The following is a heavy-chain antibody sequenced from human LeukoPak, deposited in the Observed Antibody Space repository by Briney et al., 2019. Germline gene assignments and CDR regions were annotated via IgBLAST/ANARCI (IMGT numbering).Heavy chain of an antibody. D-gene: IGHD6-25*01. J-gene: IGHJ4*02. CDR3: AKASSGGSVPYYFDS. CDR2: ISWNSGII. CDR1: GFTFADYA. Sequence: GGSLRLSCAASGFTFADYAMHWVRQPPGQGLEWVSGISWNSGIIIYVDSVEGRFTISRDNAKNSLYLQMNSVRADDTALYYCAKASSGGSVPYYFDSWGEGTLVTVSS. V-gene: IGHV3-9*01.